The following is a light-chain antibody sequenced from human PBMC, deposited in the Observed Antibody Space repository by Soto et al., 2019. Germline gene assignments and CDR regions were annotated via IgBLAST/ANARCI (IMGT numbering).Light chain of an antibody. J-gene: IGKJ2*01. V-gene: IGKV4-1*01. Sequence: DIVMTQSPDSLAVSLGERATINCKSSQSVLYSSNNKNYLAWYQQKPGQPPKLLIYWASTRESGVPDRFSGSGYGKDFTLTISSLQAEDVAVYYCQQYYSTPPYTFGQGTKLEIK. CDR3: QQYYSTPPYT. CDR2: WAS. CDR1: QSVLYSSNNKNY.